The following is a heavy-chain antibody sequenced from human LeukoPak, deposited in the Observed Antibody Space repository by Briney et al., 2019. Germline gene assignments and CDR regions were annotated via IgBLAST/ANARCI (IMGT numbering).Heavy chain of an antibody. J-gene: IGHJ4*02. V-gene: IGHV1-3*01. CDR3: ARGRWSATTASYYLDS. CDR1: GYTFTTYA. Sequence: GASVTVSCTASGYTFTTYAMHWVRQAPGQRLEWMGWINAGNGNTRYSQRFQGRVTITRDTSASTAYMELSSLTSEDTAVYYCARGRWSATTASYYLDSWGQGTLVTVSS. D-gene: IGHD5-24*01. CDR2: INAGNGNT.